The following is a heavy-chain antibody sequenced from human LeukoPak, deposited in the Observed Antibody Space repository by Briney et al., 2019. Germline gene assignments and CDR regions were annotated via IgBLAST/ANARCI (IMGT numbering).Heavy chain of an antibody. CDR3: ANGYCSSTSCYRLDAFDI. Sequence: GGSLRLSCAASGFTFSRYGMHWVRQAPGKGLECVAFIRYDGSNKYYADSVKGRFTISRDNSKNTLYLQMNSLRAEDTAVYYCANGYCSSTSCYRLDAFDIWGQGTMVTVSS. D-gene: IGHD2-2*01. J-gene: IGHJ3*02. CDR1: GFTFSRYG. CDR2: IRYDGSNK. V-gene: IGHV3-30*02.